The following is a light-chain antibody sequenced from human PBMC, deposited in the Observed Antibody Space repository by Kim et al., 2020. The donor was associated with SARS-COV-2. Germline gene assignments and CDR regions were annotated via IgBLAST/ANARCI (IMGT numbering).Light chain of an antibody. J-gene: IGLJ3*02. CDR1: SLRTYY. CDR2: AKN. Sequence: SSELTQDPAVSVALGQTVRITCQGDSLRTYYASWYQQKPGQAPILVIFAKNNRPSGIPDRFSGSSSGNTASLTITGAQAGDEADYYCKSRDSSGNLLVFGGGTQLTVL. V-gene: IGLV3-19*01. CDR3: KSRDSSGNLLV.